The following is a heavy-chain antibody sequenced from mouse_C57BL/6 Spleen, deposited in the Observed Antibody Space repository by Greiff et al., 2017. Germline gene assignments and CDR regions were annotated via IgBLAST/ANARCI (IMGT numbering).Heavy chain of an antibody. J-gene: IGHJ3*01. Sequence: QVQLQQPGAELVRPGTSVKLSCKASGYTFTSYWMHWVKQRPGQGLEWIGVIYPSDSYTNYNQKFKGKATLTVDTSSSTAYLQLSSLTSEYSAVYYCARAGRSQAWFAYWGQGTLVTVSA. CDR1: GYTFTSYW. CDR2: IYPSDSYT. V-gene: IGHV1-59*01. CDR3: ARAGRSQAWFAY. D-gene: IGHD1-1*01.